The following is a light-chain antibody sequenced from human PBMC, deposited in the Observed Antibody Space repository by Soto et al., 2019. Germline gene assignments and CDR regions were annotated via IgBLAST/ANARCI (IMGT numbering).Light chain of an antibody. V-gene: IGLV2-23*01. Sequence: LTQPASVSGSPGQSITISCTGTSXDVGTYNLVSWYQQHPGKVPKFLIYEGSKRPSGVSNRFSGSKSGNTASLTISGLQAEDEADYYCCSYAGSSLYVFGTGTKVTVL. CDR1: SXDVGTYNL. CDR2: EGS. CDR3: CSYAGSSLYV. J-gene: IGLJ1*01.